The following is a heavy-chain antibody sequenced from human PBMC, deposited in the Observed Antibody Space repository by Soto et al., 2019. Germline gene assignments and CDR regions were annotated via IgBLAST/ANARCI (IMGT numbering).Heavy chain of an antibody. V-gene: IGHV6-1*01. Sequence: QVQLQLSGPGLVTPSQTLSLTCAISGASVSSNSAGWNWIRQTPSRGLEWLGRTYYRSKWYFNYSVSVESPITINPDTSKNQFSLQLRSVTPDDTAVYYCARGSWDDVSGHYYMDVWGKGTTVTVSS. D-gene: IGHD1-1*01. CDR2: TYYRSKWYF. J-gene: IGHJ6*03. CDR1: GASVSSNSAG. CDR3: ARGSWDDVSGHYYMDV.